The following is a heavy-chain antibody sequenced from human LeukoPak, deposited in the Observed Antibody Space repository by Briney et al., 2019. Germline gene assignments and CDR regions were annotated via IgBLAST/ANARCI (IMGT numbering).Heavy chain of an antibody. CDR1: GGSISSSSYY. CDR3: ARGVVAAGHFDY. V-gene: IGHV4-61*02. Sequence: SQTLSLTCTVSGGSISSSSYYWSWIRQPARKGLEWIGRLYTSGSTNYNPSLKSRVTISADTSKNQVSLKLSSVTAADTAVYYCARGVVAAGHFDYWGQGTLVTVSS. J-gene: IGHJ4*02. D-gene: IGHD2-2*01. CDR2: LYTSGST.